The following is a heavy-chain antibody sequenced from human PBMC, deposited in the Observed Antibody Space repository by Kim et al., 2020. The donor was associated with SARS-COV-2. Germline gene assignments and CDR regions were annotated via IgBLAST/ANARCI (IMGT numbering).Heavy chain of an antibody. D-gene: IGHD2-21*02. Sequence: GGSLRLSCVASGFIISTYWMTWVRQPPGKGLEWVANIKEDGSEAYYADSEKGRITISRDNDKNSLYLKKNSLRAEDTADYYCMRDRVTYWGQGTLVIVS. CDR2: IKEDGSEA. CDR3: MRDRVTY. V-gene: IGHV3-7*01. J-gene: IGHJ4*02. CDR1: GFIISTYW.